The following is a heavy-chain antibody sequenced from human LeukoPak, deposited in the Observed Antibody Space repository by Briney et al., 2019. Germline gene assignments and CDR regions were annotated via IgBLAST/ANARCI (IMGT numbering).Heavy chain of an antibody. CDR2: INHSGST. V-gene: IGHV4-34*01. CDR3: ARGFLYYDSSGYYSNWFDP. CDR1: GGSFSGYY. J-gene: IGHJ5*02. Sequence: PSETLSLTCAVYGGSFSGYYWSWIRQPPGKGLEWIGEINHSGSTNYNPSLKSRVTISVDTSKNQFSLKLSSVTAADTAVYYCARGFLYYDSSGYYSNWFDPWGQGTLVTVSS. D-gene: IGHD3-22*01.